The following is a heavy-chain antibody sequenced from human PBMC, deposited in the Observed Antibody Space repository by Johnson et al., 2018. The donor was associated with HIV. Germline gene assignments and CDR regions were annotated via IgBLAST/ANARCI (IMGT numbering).Heavy chain of an antibody. Sequence: QVQLVESGGGVVQPGRSLRLSCAASGFTFSDYYMSWIRQAPGKGLEWVSYINNNASSVYYADSVKGRFTISRDNSKNTLYLQMNSLRGEDTAVYYCASGEDAGFWGQGTMVTVSS. CDR1: GFTFSDYY. J-gene: IGHJ3*01. V-gene: IGHV3-11*04. CDR3: ASGEDAGF. CDR2: INNNASSV. D-gene: IGHD1-14*01.